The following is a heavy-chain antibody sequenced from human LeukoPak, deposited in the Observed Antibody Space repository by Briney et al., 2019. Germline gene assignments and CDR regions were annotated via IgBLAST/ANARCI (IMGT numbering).Heavy chain of an antibody. CDR1: DGSISTSGSY. D-gene: IGHD3-10*01. Sequence: SETLSLTCTVSDGSISTSGSYWAWIRQPPGKGLEWIANVYYNGNTYYNSSLKSRVTISADTSKNQFSLKLRSVTAADTAVYYCARGPRFGELLWHWFDPWGQGTLVTVSS. CDR3: ARGPRFGELLWHWFDP. J-gene: IGHJ5*02. V-gene: IGHV4-39*01. CDR2: VYYNGNT.